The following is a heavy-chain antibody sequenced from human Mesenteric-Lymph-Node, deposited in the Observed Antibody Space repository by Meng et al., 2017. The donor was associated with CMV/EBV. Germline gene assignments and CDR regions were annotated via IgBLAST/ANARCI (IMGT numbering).Heavy chain of an antibody. Sequence: SCAASGFTVSSNYMSWVRQAPGKGLEWVSVIYSGGSTYYADSVKGRFTISRDNSKNTLYLQMNSLRAEDTAVYYCASGIAPYFDYWGQGTLVTVSS. D-gene: IGHD6-13*01. V-gene: IGHV3-53*01. J-gene: IGHJ4*02. CDR3: ASGIAPYFDY. CDR2: IYSGGST. CDR1: GFTVSSNY.